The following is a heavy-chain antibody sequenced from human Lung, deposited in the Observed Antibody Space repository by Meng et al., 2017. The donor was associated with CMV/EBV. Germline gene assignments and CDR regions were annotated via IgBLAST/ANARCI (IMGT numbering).Heavy chain of an antibody. CDR3: ARDVSPRSSAYFAIYYFYALAV. CDR2: ISSSGTYI. D-gene: IGHD2-21*01. J-gene: IGHJ6*02. V-gene: IGHV3-21*01. Sequence: GGSXRLXGAASGFTFSSYSMNWVRQAPGKGLEWVSSISSSGTYIYYADSVKGRFTIPRDNAQNSLYLQMNSLRAEDTAVDYCARDVSPRSSAYFAIYYFYALAVWXQGTTVTVSS. CDR1: GFTFSSYS.